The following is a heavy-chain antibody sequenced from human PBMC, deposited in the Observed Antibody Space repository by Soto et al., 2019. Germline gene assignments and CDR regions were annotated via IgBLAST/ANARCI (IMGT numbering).Heavy chain of an antibody. CDR3: AREGMRYYGWGMDV. J-gene: IGHJ6*02. Sequence: GGSLRLSCAASGFTFSSYWMHWVRQAPGKGLVWVSRINSDGSSTSYADSVKGRFTISRDNSKNTLYLQMNSLRAEDTAVYYCAREGMRYYGWGMDVWGQGTTVTVSS. D-gene: IGHD3-10*01. CDR2: INSDGSST. CDR1: GFTFSSYW. V-gene: IGHV3-74*01.